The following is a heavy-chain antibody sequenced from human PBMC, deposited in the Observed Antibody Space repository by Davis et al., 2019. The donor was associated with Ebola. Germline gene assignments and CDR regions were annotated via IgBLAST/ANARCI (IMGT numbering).Heavy chain of an antibody. J-gene: IGHJ4*02. Sequence: LSLTCAASGFTFSDYYMNWIRQAPGKGLEWISYISSSSSTIYYADSVKGRFTISRDNAKNSLYLQMNSLRDEDTAVYYCAREPCDYWGQGTLVTVSS. CDR3: AREPCDY. V-gene: IGHV3-11*04. CDR1: GFTFSDYY. CDR2: ISSSSSTI.